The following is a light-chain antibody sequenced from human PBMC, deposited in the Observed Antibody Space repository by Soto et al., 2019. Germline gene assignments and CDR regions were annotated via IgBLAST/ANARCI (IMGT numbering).Light chain of an antibody. CDR2: DAS. CDR3: QQRSNWPLT. J-gene: IGKJ5*01. CDR1: QGVSSY. V-gene: IGKV3-11*01. Sequence: EIVLTQSPATLSLSPGERATLSCRASQGVSSYLAWYQQKPGQAPRLLIYDASNRATGIPARFSGSGSGTDFTLTISSLEPEDFAVYYCQQRSNWPLTFGQGTRLENK.